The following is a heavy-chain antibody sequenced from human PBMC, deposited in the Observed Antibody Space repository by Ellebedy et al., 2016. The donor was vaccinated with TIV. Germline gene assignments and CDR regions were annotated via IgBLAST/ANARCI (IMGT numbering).Heavy chain of an antibody. CDR1: GYSFTSYW. Sequence: GESLKISCKGSGYSFTSYWIGWVRQMPGKGLEWMGLIYPGDSHTTYSPSFQGQVTISADKSISTAYLQWRSLKASDTAMYYCVRYEGYSTSGLDYWGQGTLVTVSS. CDR2: IYPGDSHT. D-gene: IGHD6-6*01. V-gene: IGHV5-51*01. CDR3: VRYEGYSTSGLDY. J-gene: IGHJ4*02.